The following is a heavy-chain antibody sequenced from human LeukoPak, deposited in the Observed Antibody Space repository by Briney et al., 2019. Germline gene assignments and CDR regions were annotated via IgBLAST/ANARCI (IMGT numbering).Heavy chain of an antibody. CDR3: AGEIWKYSGSYYRFFDY. CDR2: INWNGGST. V-gene: IGHV3-20*04. J-gene: IGHJ4*02. CDR1: GFTFDVYG. Sequence: GGSLRLSCAASGFTFDVYGMSWVRQAPGKGLEWVSGINWNGGSTGYADSVKGRFTISRDYAKNSLYLQMNSLRAEDTALYYCAGEIWKYSGSYYRFFDYWGQGTLVTVSS. D-gene: IGHD1-26*01.